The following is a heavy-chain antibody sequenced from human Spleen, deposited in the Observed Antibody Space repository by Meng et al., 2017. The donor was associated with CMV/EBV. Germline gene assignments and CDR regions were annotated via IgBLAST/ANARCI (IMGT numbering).Heavy chain of an antibody. CDR3: ARGKRDFWSGFIPDWFDP. CDR2: MNPSSGNT. J-gene: IGHJ5*02. Sequence: YTFTTYEINWVRQATGQGLEWMGWMNPSSGNTGYAQKFQGRVSITRDTSISTFYMELSSLRSEDTAVYYCARGKRDFWSGFIPDWFDPWGQGTLVTVSS. V-gene: IGHV1-8*02. CDR1: YTFTTYE. D-gene: IGHD3-3*01.